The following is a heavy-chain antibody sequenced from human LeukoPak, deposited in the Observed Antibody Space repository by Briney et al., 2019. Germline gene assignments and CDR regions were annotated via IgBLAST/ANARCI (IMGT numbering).Heavy chain of an antibody. CDR2: ISGSGGST. CDR3: AKDPSAVVTPVDYFDY. V-gene: IGHV3-23*01. D-gene: IGHD4-23*01. J-gene: IGHJ4*02. Sequence: GGSLRLSCAASGFTFSSYGMSWVRQAPGKGLEWVSAISGSGGSTYYADSVKGRFTISRDNSKNTLYLQMNSLRAEDTAVYYCAKDPSAVVTPVDYFDYWGQGTLVTVSS. CDR1: GFTFSSYG.